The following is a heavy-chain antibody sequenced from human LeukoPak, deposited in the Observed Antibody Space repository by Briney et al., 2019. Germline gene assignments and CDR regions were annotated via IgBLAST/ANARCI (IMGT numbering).Heavy chain of an antibody. CDR3: SRSLDY. CDR2: INQDGSEG. CDR1: GFSFSDYW. Sequence: GGSLRLSCEASGFSFSDYWMDWVRQSPGKGMEWVANINQDGSEGYYADSVKGRFTISRDNAKNSLYLQMNKLRAEDTAVYYCSRSLDYWGQGALVTVSS. V-gene: IGHV3-7*01. J-gene: IGHJ4*02.